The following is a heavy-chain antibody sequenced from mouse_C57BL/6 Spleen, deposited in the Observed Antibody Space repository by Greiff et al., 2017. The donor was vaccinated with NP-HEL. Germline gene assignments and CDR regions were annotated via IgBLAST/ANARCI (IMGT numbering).Heavy chain of an antibody. CDR1: GYSFTDYN. J-gene: IGHJ2*01. Sequence: EVQLQQSGPELVKPGASVKISCKASGYSFTDYNMNWVKQSNGKSLEWIGVINPNYGTTSYNQKFKGKATLTVDQCSSTAYMQLNSLPSEDSAVYYCARSSYGSSYYFDYWGQGTTLTVSS. D-gene: IGHD1-1*01. V-gene: IGHV1-39*01. CDR2: INPNYGTT. CDR3: ARSSYGSSYYFDY.